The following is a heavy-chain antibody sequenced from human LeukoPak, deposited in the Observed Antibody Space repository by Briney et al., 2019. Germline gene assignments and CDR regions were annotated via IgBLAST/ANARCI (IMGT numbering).Heavy chain of an antibody. V-gene: IGHV3-23*01. Sequence: PGGSLRLSCAASGFTFSSYAMSWVRQAPGKGLEWVSAISGSGGSTYYADSVKGRFTISRDNSKNTLYLQMNSLRAEDTAVYYCATYTQLYYDYVWGSYPREYEYFQHWGQGTLVTVSS. J-gene: IGHJ1*01. CDR2: ISGSGGST. CDR3: ATYTQLYYDYVWGSYPREYEYFQH. D-gene: IGHD3-16*02. CDR1: GFTFSSYA.